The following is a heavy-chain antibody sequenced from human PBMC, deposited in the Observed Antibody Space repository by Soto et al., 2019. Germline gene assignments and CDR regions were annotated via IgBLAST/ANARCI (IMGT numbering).Heavy chain of an antibody. CDR1: GFTFSSEA. J-gene: IGHJ4*02. CDR2: ISSNGGST. Sequence: GGSLRLSCAASGFTFSSEAMHWVRQAPGKGLEYVSAISSNGGSTYYANSVKGRFTISRDNSKNTLYLQMGSLRAEDMAVYYCARGPGYYFDYWGQGTLVTVSS. V-gene: IGHV3-64*01. CDR3: ARGPGYYFDY.